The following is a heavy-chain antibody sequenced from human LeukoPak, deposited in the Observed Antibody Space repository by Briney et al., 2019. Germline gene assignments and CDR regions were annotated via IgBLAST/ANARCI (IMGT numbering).Heavy chain of an antibody. CDR3: ARDGLYCSSTSCYLSWFDP. Sequence: SETLSLTCTVSGGSISSYYWSWIRQPAGKGLEWIGRIYTSGSTNYNPSLKSRVTMSVDTSKNQFSLKLSSVTAADTAVYYCARDGLYCSSTSCYLSWFDPWGQGTLVTVSS. V-gene: IGHV4-4*07. CDR1: GGSISSYY. CDR2: IYTSGST. J-gene: IGHJ5*02. D-gene: IGHD2-2*01.